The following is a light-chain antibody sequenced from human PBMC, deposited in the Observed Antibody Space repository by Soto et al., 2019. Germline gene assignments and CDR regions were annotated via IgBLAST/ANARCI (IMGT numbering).Light chain of an antibody. Sequence: QSVLTQSPSASASLGASVKLTCTLSSGHSSYAIAWHQQKPEKGPRYLMKVNSDGTLNKGHGIPDRFSGSSSGAERYLPISGLQSEDEAGDCCQTWGTGIPRGFGGGTKLTVL. CDR1: SGHSSYA. CDR3: QTWGTGIPRG. V-gene: IGLV4-69*01. CDR2: VNSDGTL. J-gene: IGLJ3*02.